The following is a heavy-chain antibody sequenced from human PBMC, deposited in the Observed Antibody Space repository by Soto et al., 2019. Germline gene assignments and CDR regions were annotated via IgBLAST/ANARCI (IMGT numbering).Heavy chain of an antibody. Sequence: GGSLRLSCAASGFTFSSYGMQWVRQAPGKGLEWVSYISSSSSTIYYADSVKGRFTISRDNAKNSLYLQMNSLRAEDTAVYYCASGEESRYYYYGMDVWGQGTTVTVSS. J-gene: IGHJ6*02. CDR3: ASGEESRYYYYGMDV. CDR1: GFTFSSYG. V-gene: IGHV3-48*01. CDR2: ISSSSSTI.